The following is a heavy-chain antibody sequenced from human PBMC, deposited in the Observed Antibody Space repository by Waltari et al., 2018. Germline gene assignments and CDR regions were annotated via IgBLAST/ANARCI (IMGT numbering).Heavy chain of an antibody. CDR3: ARGGYSYGHYYYYYMDV. CDR1: GFTFSSYS. D-gene: IGHD5-18*01. Sequence: EVQLVESGGGLVQPGGSLRLSCAASGFTFSSYSMNWVRQAPGKGLEWVSYISSSSSTIYYADSGKGRFTISRDNAKNSLYLQMNSLRAEDTAVYYCARGGYSYGHYYYYYMDVWGKGTTVTVSS. CDR2: ISSSSSTI. J-gene: IGHJ6*03. V-gene: IGHV3-48*04.